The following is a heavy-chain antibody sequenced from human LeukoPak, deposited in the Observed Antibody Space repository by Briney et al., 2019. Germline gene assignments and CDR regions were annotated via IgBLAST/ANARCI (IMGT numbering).Heavy chain of an antibody. CDR1: GGSISSYY. J-gene: IGHJ3*02. CDR2: IYYSGST. Sequence: SETLSLTCTVSGGSISSYYWSWIRQPPGKGLEWIGYIYYSGSTDYDPSLKSRVTISVDTSKNQFSLQLSSVTAADTAVYYCARETVAGAFDIWGQGTMVTVSS. V-gene: IGHV4-59*01. D-gene: IGHD6-19*01. CDR3: ARETVAGAFDI.